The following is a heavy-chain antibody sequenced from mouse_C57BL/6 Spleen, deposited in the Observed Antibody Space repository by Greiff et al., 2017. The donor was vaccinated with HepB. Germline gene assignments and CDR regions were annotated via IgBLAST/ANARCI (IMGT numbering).Heavy chain of an antibody. V-gene: IGHV1-81*01. CDR2: IYPRSGNT. CDR1: GYTFTSYG. J-gene: IGHJ4*01. Sequence: VQLQESGAELARPGASVKLSCKASGYTFTSYGISWVKQRTGQGLEWIGEIYPRSGNTYYNEKFKGKATLTADKSSSTAYMELRSLQSEDSAVYFCTRGLFITTIVDGMDYWGQGTSVTVSS. D-gene: IGHD1-1*01. CDR3: TRGLFITTIVDGMDY.